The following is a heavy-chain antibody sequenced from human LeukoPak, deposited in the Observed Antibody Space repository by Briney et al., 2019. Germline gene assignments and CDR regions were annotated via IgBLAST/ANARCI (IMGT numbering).Heavy chain of an antibody. D-gene: IGHD3-9*01. V-gene: IGHV4-39*07. Sequence: SETLSLTCTVSGGSISSSSYYWGWIRQPPGKGLEWIGEINHSGSTNYNPSLKSRVTISVDTSKNQFSLKLSSVTAADTAVYYCAYRYGSSNDYWGQGTLVTVSS. CDR2: INHSGST. J-gene: IGHJ4*02. CDR3: AYRYGSSNDY. CDR1: GGSISSSSYY.